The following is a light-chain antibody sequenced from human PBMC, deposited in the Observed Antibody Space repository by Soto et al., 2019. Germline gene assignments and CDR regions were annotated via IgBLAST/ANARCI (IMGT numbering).Light chain of an antibody. CDR3: QQYTENSGT. J-gene: IGKJ1*01. CDR2: DAS. Sequence: ILLTQSPSTLSASVGDRVTITCRASQSIISWLAWYQQKPGKAPKVLIYDASSLESGVPSRFSGSESGTEFTLTISSLQPDDIATYYCQQYTENSGTFGQGTKVDIK. CDR1: QSIISW. V-gene: IGKV1-5*01.